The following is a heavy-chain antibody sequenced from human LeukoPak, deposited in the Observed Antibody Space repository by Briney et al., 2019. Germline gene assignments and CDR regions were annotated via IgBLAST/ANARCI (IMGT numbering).Heavy chain of an antibody. J-gene: IGHJ4*02. V-gene: IGHV4-59*12. CDR3: ARALTYYGDHLITYFDY. D-gene: IGHD4-17*01. CDR2: IYYSGST. Sequence: SETLSLTCTNSAGSISSYYWSWIRQPPGKGLEWIGYIYYSGSTYYNPSLKSRVTISVDTSKNQFSLKLSSVTAADTAVYYCARALTYYGDHLITYFDYWGQGTLVTVSS. CDR1: AGSISSYY.